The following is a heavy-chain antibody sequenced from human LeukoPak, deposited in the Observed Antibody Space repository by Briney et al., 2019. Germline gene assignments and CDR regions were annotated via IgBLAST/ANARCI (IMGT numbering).Heavy chain of an antibody. CDR2: INHSGST. D-gene: IGHD3-10*01. V-gene: IGHV4-34*01. J-gene: IGHJ4*02. CDR1: GGSFSGYY. CDR3: ARGPLWFGELFHDY. Sequence: SETLSLTCAVYGGSFSGYYWSWIRQPPGKGLEWIGEINHSGSTNYNPSLKSRVTISVDTSKNQFSLKLSSVTAADTAVYYCARGPLWFGELFHDYWGQGTLVTVFS.